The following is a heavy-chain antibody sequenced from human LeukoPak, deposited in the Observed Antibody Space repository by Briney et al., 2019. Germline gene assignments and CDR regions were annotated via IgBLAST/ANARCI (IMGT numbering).Heavy chain of an antibody. CDR1: GGTFISYT. J-gene: IGHJ4*02. V-gene: IGHV1-69*02. CDR2: IIPILGIA. CDR3: AKGGRYYYDSSGYFRYFDY. Sequence: ASVKVSCKASGGTFISYTISWVRQAPGQGRGWMGRIIPILGIANYAQKFQGRVTITADKSTSTAYMELSSLRSEDTAVYYCAKGGRYYYDSSGYFRYFDYWGQGTLVTVSS. D-gene: IGHD3-22*01.